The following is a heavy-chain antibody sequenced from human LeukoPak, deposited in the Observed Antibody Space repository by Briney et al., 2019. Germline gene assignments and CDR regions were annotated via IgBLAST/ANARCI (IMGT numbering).Heavy chain of an antibody. Sequence: GGSLRLSCAASGFTFSSYWMHRFRQAPGQGLVWVSRISGDGSSTTYAASVTGRFTISRDNAKNTLYLQMNSLRAEDTAVYYCARELPFDYWGQGTLVTVSS. CDR1: GFTFSSYW. CDR3: ARELPFDY. J-gene: IGHJ4*02. V-gene: IGHV3-74*01. CDR2: ISGDGSST.